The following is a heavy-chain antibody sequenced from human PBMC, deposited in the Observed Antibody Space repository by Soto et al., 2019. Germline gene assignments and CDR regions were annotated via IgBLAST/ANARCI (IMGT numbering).Heavy chain of an antibody. Sequence: QVQLVESGGGVVQPGRSLRLSCAASGFTFSSYGMHWVRQAPGKGLEWVAVIWYDGSKQYYVDSVKGRFTISRDNSKNTLYLQMDSLRAEDSAVYYCALGCGGDCYRYFQHWGQGTLVTVSS. V-gene: IGHV3-33*01. CDR1: GFTFSSYG. CDR3: ALGCGGDCYRYFQH. CDR2: IWYDGSKQ. D-gene: IGHD2-21*02. J-gene: IGHJ1*01.